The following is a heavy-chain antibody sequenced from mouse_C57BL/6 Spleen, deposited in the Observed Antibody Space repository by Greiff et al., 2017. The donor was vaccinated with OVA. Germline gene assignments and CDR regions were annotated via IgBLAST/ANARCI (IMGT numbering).Heavy chain of an antibody. V-gene: IGHV5-17*01. CDR3: ARQDGYDEAMDY. D-gene: IGHD2-2*01. Sequence: EVQLVESGGGLVKPGGSLKLSCAASGFTFSDYGMHWVRQAPEQGLEWVAYISSGSSTIYYADTVKCRFTISRDNAKNTLFLQMTSLRSEDTAMYYCARQDGYDEAMDYWGQGTSVTVSS. CDR1: GFTFSDYG. J-gene: IGHJ4*01. CDR2: ISSGSSTI.